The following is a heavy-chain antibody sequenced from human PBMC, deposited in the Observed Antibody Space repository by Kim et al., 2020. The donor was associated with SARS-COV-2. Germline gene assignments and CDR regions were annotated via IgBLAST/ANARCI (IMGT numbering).Heavy chain of an antibody. J-gene: IGHJ3*02. Sequence: AKKVQGRVTITADESTSTAYMELSSLRSEDTAVYYCAREGDSSGSGAFDIWGQGTMVTVSS. CDR3: AREGDSSGSGAFDI. D-gene: IGHD6-19*01. V-gene: IGHV1-69*01.